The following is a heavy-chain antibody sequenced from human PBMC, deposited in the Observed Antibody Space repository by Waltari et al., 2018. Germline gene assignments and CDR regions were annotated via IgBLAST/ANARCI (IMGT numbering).Heavy chain of an antibody. CDR2: IHHSGST. Sequence: QVPLQQWGAGLLKPSETLSLSCAVHGVSFSGYYWSGSRQPPGKGLGWIGEIHHSGSTNYNPSLKSRVTISVDTSKNQFSLKLSSVTAADTAVYYCARSESWWFRWFDPWGQGTLVTVSS. J-gene: IGHJ5*02. CDR1: GVSFSGYY. V-gene: IGHV4-34*01. D-gene: IGHD2-15*01. CDR3: ARSESWWFRWFDP.